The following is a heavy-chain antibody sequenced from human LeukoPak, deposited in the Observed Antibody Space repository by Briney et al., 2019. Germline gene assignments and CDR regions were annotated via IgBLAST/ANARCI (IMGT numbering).Heavy chain of an antibody. J-gene: IGHJ4*02. Sequence: SETLSLTCTVSAVSISSYYWGWIRQPPGKGLEWIGYIYYSGSTNYNPTLKSRVTISVDTSKNQFSLKLSSVTAADTAVYYCARVRGSTADYWGQGTLATVSS. D-gene: IGHD3-10*01. CDR2: IYYSGST. CDR1: AVSISSYY. V-gene: IGHV4-59*01. CDR3: ARVRGSTADY.